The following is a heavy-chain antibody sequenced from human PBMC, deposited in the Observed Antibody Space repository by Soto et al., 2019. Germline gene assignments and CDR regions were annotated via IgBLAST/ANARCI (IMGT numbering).Heavy chain of an antibody. CDR1: GYTFTGYY. J-gene: IGHJ3*02. V-gene: IGHV1-2*04. CDR2: INPNSGGT. CDR3: ARVGELGVEGAFDI. D-gene: IGHD7-27*01. Sequence: ASVKVSCKASGYTFTGYYMHWVRQAPGQGLEWMGWINPNSGGTNYAQKFQGWVTMTRDTAISTAYMELSRLRSDDTAVYYCARVGELGVEGAFDIWGQGTMVTVSS.